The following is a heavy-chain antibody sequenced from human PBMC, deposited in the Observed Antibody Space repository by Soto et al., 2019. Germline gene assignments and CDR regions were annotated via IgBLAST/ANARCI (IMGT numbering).Heavy chain of an antibody. V-gene: IGHV3-23*01. CDR3: AKVWITMVRGAAGYDY. Sequence: GGSLRLSCAASGFTFSSYGMHWVRQAPGKGLEWVSAISGSGGSTYYADSVKGRFTISRDNSKNTLYLQMNSLRAEDTAVYYCAKVWITMVRGAAGYDYWGQGTLVTVSS. CDR2: ISGSGGST. J-gene: IGHJ4*02. D-gene: IGHD3-10*01. CDR1: GFTFSSYG.